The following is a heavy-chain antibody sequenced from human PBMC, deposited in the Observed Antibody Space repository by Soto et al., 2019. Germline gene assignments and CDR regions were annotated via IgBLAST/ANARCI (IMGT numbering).Heavy chain of an antibody. D-gene: IGHD6-19*01. CDR1: GGTFSSYA. J-gene: IGHJ5*02. CDR2: IIPIFGTP. V-gene: IGHV1-69*01. CDR3: ARVGIAVSGTGWFDP. Sequence: QVQLVQSGAEVKKPGSSVKVSCKASGGTFSSYAISWVRQAPGQGLEWMGGIIPIFGTPNYAQKFQGRVTVTADESTSTAYMELSSLRSEDTAVYYCARVGIAVSGTGWFDPWGQGTLVTVSS.